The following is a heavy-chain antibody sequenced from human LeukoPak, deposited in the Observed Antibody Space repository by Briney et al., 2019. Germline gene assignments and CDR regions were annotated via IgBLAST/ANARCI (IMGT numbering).Heavy chain of an antibody. D-gene: IGHD2-15*01. CDR3: AKDQPRWWNYFDY. CDR1: GFTFSSYA. J-gene: IGHJ4*02. CDR2: ISVSGGST. Sequence: GGSLRLSCAASGFTFSSYAMSWVRQAPGKGLEWVSAISVSGGSTYYADSLKCRFTISRDNSKNTLYPQMNSLRAEDTAVYYCAKDQPRWWNYFDYWGQGTLVTVSS. V-gene: IGHV3-23*01.